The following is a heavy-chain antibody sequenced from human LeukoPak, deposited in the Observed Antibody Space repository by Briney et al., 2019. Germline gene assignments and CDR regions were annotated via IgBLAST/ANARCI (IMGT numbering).Heavy chain of an antibody. J-gene: IGHJ3*02. V-gene: IGHV3-30-3*01. CDR2: ISYDGSNK. CDR1: GFTFSSYA. CDR3: AKVRATRWESDAFDI. D-gene: IGHD1-26*01. Sequence: PGGSLRLSCAASGFTFSSYAMHWVRQAPGKGLEWVAVISYDGSNKYYADSVKGRFTISRDNSKNTLYLQMNSLRAEDTAVYYCAKVRATRWESDAFDIWGQGTMVTVSS.